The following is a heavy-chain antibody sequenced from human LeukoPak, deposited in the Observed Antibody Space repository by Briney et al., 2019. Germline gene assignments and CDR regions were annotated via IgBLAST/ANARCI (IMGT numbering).Heavy chain of an antibody. V-gene: IGHV1-69*13. J-gene: IGHJ3*02. CDR3: ARVRRDAFDI. CDR2: IIPIFGTA. CDR1: GGTFSSYA. Sequence: SVKVSCKASGGTFSSYAISWVRQAPGQGLERMGGIIPIFGTANYAQKFQGRVTITADESTSTAYMELSSLRSEDTAVYYCARVRRDAFDIWGQGTMVTVSS.